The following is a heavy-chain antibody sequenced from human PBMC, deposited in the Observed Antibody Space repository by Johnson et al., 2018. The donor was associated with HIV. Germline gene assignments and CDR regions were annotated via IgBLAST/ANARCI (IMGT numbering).Heavy chain of an antibody. J-gene: IGHJ3*02. CDR3: ASPGRVGGQEAFDI. Sequence: VQLVESGGGLIQPGGSLRLSCAASGFTVSSNYMSWIRQAPGKGLEWISYISTSGSSIYYADSVKGRFTISRDNAKNSLYLQMNSLRAEDTAVYYCASPGRVGGQEAFDIWGQGTMVTVSS. CDR1: GFTVSSNY. CDR2: ISTSGSSI. D-gene: IGHD1-26*01. V-gene: IGHV3-11*04.